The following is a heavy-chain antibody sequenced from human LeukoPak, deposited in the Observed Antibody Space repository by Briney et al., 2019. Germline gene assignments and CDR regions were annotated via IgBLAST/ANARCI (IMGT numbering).Heavy chain of an antibody. V-gene: IGHV3-23*01. CDR3: VREDTPATANY. Sequence: GGSLRLSCAASGFTFSSSAMNWVRQAPGRGLEWVSAISGGGDITYYADSVTGRFTISRDNSKDTLFLQMHSLRPGDTAVYYCVREDTPATANYWGQGTLVTISS. CDR2: ISGGGDIT. CDR1: GFTFSSSA. D-gene: IGHD2-21*02. J-gene: IGHJ4*02.